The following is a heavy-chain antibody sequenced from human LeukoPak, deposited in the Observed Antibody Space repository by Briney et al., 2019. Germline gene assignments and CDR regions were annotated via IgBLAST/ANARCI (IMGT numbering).Heavy chain of an antibody. CDR1: GGTFSSYA. V-gene: IGHV1-69*04. Sequence: GASVKVSCKASGGTFSSYAISWVRQAPGQGLEWMGMIIPILGIANYAQKFQGRVTITADKSTSTAYMELSSLRSEDTAVYYCATVPLYYYDSSGYSYYGMDVWGQGTTVTVSS. CDR2: IIPILGIA. CDR3: ATVPLYYYDSSGYSYYGMDV. D-gene: IGHD3-22*01. J-gene: IGHJ6*02.